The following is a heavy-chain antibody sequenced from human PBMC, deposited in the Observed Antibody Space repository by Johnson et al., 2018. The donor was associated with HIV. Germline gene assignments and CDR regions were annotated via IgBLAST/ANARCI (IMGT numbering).Heavy chain of an antibody. V-gene: IGHV3-30*02. Sequence: QVQLVESGGGLVQPGRSLRLSCAASGFTFSSYGMHWVRQAPGKGLEWVAFIRYDGSNKYYSDSVKGRFTISRDNSKNTLYMQMNSLRAEDTDVYYCARGGVVHDAFDMWGQGTMVTVSS. CDR1: GFTFSSYG. CDR2: IRYDGSNK. D-gene: IGHD2-2*01. J-gene: IGHJ3*02. CDR3: ARGGVVHDAFDM.